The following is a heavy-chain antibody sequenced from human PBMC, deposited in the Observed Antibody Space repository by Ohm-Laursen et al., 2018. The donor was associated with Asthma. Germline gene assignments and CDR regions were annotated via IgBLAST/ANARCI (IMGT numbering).Heavy chain of an antibody. J-gene: IGHJ4*02. CDR2: IHRTGST. D-gene: IGHD1-1*01. Sequence: SETLSLTCTVSGGSISTYYWGWIRQPPGKGLEWIGHIHRTGSTDYNPSLESRVTISIDTSTNQFSLKLSSVTAADTAVYYCARMTTATRPFDYWGQGTLVTVSS. CDR1: GGSISTYY. CDR3: ARMTTATRPFDY. V-gene: IGHV4-4*08.